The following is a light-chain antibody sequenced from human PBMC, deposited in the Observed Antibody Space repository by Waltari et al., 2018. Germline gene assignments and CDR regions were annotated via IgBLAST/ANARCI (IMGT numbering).Light chain of an antibody. CDR3: SLYTSSITYV. Sequence: CYQQAPVTASKPLISEVRKRPSGVPDRISGSKSDNTASRTSSGLQAEDEADYYCSLYTSSITYVFGTGTKVTVL. V-gene: IGLV2-18*01. J-gene: IGLJ1*01. CDR2: EVR.